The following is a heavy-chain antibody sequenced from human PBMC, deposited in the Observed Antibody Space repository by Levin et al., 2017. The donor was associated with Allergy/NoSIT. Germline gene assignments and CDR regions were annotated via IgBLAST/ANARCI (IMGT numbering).Heavy chain of an antibody. CDR1: GGSIRSGNYY. V-gene: IGHV4-61*02. J-gene: IGHJ3*02. D-gene: IGHD4-17*01. CDR3: ARVPEDYRDYFESFGFDI. Sequence: SQTLSLTCTVSGGSIRSGNYYWNWIRQPAGKGLEWIGRIHASGSTNYKPSLKSRVTISVDTSQNLFSLNLRSVTAADPAVYYCARVPEDYRDYFESFGFDIWGQGTMVTVSS. CDR2: IHASGST.